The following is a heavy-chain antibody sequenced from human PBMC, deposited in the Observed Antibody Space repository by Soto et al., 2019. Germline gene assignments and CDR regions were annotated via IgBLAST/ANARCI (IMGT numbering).Heavy chain of an antibody. D-gene: IGHD1-26*01. J-gene: IGHJ4*02. CDR1: GFTFSSYA. Sequence: GGSLRLSCAASGFTFSSYAMHWVRQAPGKGLEWVAVISYDGSNKYYADSVKGRFTISRDNSKNTLYLQMNSLRAEDTAVYYCAREGSGSYHDYWGQGTLVTVSS. CDR3: AREGSGSYHDY. CDR2: ISYDGSNK. V-gene: IGHV3-30-3*01.